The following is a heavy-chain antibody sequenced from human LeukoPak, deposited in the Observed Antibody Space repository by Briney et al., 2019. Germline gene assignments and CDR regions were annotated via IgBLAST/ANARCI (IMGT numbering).Heavy chain of an antibody. CDR3: ARDHRCSSWYCRENNWFDP. J-gene: IGHJ5*02. V-gene: IGHV3-74*01. D-gene: IGHD6-13*01. CDR2: INSDGSST. Sequence: PGGSLRLSCAASGFTFSSYWMHWVRQAPGKGLVWVSRINSDGSSTSYADSVKGRFTISRDNAKNSLYLQMNSLRAEDTAVYYCARDHRCSSWYCRENNWFDPWGQGTLVTVSS. CDR1: GFTFSSYW.